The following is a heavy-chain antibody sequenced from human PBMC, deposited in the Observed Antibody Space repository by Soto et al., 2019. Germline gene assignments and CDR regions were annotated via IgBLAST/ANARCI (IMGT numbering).Heavy chain of an antibody. CDR3: GGDILTGPDY. CDR2: INHSGST. CDR1: GGSFSGYY. D-gene: IGHD3-9*01. Sequence: PSETLSLTCAVYGGSFSGYYWCWIRQPPGKGLEWTGEINHSGSTNYNPSLKSRVTISVDTSKTLFSLKLSSVTAADTAVYYCGGDILTGPDYWGQGTLVTVSS. J-gene: IGHJ4*02. V-gene: IGHV4-34*01.